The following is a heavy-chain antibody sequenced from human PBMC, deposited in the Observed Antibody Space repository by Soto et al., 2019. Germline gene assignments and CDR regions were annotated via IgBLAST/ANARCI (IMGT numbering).Heavy chain of an antibody. CDR2: ISPYNGTT. Sequence: GASVKVSCKASGYTFATYGFSWVRQAPGQGLEWMGWISPYNGTTKYAEKFQGEMTMTTDTATSTAYMDLRSLRSDDTAVYYCARDGERDTGLNFYYYLHGMDAWGQGTRVTVSS. J-gene: IGHJ6*02. D-gene: IGHD1-1*01. V-gene: IGHV1-18*01. CDR1: GYTFATYG. CDR3: ARDGERDTGLNFYYYLHGMDA.